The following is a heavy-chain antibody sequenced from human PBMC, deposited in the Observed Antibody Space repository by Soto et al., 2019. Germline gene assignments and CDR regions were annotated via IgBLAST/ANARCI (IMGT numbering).Heavy chain of an antibody. D-gene: IGHD5-18*01. CDR2: INAGNGIR. Sequence: QVQLVQSGAEVKKPGASVKVACKASGFIFSDSALTWVRQAPGQRLEWMGWINAGNGIRKYSQKFQGRVTITRDTSASTAYLELSSLRSDDTAVYYCAREEGQRADYWGQGTLVTVSS. CDR1: GFIFSDSA. CDR3: AREEGQRADY. V-gene: IGHV1-3*01. J-gene: IGHJ4*02.